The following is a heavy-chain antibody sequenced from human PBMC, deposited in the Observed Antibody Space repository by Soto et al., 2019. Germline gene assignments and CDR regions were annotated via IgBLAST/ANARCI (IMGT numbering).Heavy chain of an antibody. CDR3: ARGGSPYVWFNEF. Sequence: QEQLVQSGPEVKKPGSSVKVSSKASGDIFSSYAISWVRQAPGQGLEWLGGIIPVFGTTNYAEKFQGRVTITADESTNTAYMELSSLRSGDTAMYYCARGGSPYVWFNEFWGQGTLVTVSS. D-gene: IGHD3-16*01. J-gene: IGHJ4*02. CDR2: IIPVFGTT. V-gene: IGHV1-69*01. CDR1: GDIFSSYA.